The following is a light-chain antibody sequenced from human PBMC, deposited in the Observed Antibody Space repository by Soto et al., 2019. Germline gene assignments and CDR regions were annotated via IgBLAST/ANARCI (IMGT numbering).Light chain of an antibody. CDR1: STDVGGDNY. J-gene: IGLJ1*01. CDR3: NSHPRATTLRGV. V-gene: IGLV2-14*03. Sequence: QSVLTQPASVSGSPGQSITISCTGTSTDVGGDNYVSWYQQYPGKAPKLIIYDVSSRPSGVSDRFSGSKSGNTASLTISGLQAEDESDYYCNSHPRATTLRGVFGLGTRLTVL. CDR2: DVS.